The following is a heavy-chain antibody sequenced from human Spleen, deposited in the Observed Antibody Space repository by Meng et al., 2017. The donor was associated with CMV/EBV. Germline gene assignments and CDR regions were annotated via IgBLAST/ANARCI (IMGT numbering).Heavy chain of an antibody. V-gene: IGHV1-24*01. D-gene: IGHD2-21*02. J-gene: IGHJ4*02. CDR2: FDPEDGET. CDR3: VTDDVCSGGDCSVAY. Sequence: ASVKVSCKASGYTFTSYGISWVRQAPGQGLEWMGGFDPEDGETLYAQRFRGRVTLTEDASTNTAYMELSGLTSEDTAIYYFVTDDVCSGGDCSVAYWGQGTLVTVSS. CDR1: GYTFTSYG.